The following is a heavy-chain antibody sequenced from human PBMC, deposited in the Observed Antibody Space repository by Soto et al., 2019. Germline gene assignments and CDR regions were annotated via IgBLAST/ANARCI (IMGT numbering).Heavy chain of an antibody. D-gene: IGHD4-17*01. J-gene: IGHJ4*02. V-gene: IGHV3-48*01. Sequence: EVQLVESGGGLVQPGGSLRLSCAPSGFTFSSYSMNWVRQAPGKGLEGVSYISSSSSTIYYADSVKGRFTISRDNAKNPLYLQMNSLRAEDTAVYYLARDGVYGDFDCFGYWGPGTLVTVSS. CDR2: ISSSSSTI. CDR1: GFTFSSYS. CDR3: ARDGVYGDFDCFGY.